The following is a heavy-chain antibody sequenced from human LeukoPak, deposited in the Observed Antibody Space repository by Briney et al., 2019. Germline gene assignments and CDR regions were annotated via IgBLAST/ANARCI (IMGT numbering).Heavy chain of an antibody. V-gene: IGHV4-39*01. D-gene: IGHD4-11*01. CDR2: IYYSGST. Sequence: SETLSLTCTVSGGSISSSSYYWGWIRQPPGKGLEWIGSIYYSGSTYYNPSLKSRVTISVDTSKNQFSLKLSSVTAADTAVYYCARQSPFTVTTPYWGQGTLATVSS. CDR1: GGSISSSSYY. J-gene: IGHJ4*02. CDR3: ARQSPFTVTTPY.